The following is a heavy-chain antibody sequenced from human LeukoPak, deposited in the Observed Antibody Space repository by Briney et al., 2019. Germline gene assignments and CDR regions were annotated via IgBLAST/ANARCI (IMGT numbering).Heavy chain of an antibody. D-gene: IGHD3-10*01. CDR2: IRYDGSNK. CDR1: GFTFSSYG. V-gene: IGHV3-30*02. J-gene: IGHJ4*02. CDR3: AKDFYSGSGSYYTRFDY. Sequence: HPGGSLRLSCAASGFTFSSYGMHWVRQAPGKGLEWVAFIRYDGSNKYYADSVKGRFTISRDNSKNTLYLQMNSLRAEDTAVYYCAKDFYSGSGSYYTRFDYWGQGTLVTVSS.